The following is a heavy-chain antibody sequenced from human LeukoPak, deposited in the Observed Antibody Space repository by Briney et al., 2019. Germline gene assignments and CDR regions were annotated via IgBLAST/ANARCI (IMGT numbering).Heavy chain of an antibody. CDR1: GLTFDDYA. CDR3: AKERGYAWLRGGFDP. Sequence: HTGRSLRLSCAASGLTFDDYAMHWVRQAPGKGLEWVSGISWNSGSIGYADSVKGRFTISRDNAKNSLYLQMNSLRAEDMALYYCAKERGYAWLRGGFDPWGQGTLVTVSS. CDR2: ISWNSGSI. J-gene: IGHJ5*02. V-gene: IGHV3-9*03. D-gene: IGHD3-3*01.